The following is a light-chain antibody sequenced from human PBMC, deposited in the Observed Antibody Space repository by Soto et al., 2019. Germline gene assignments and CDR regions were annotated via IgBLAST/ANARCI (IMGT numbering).Light chain of an antibody. Sequence: QSVLTQPASLSGSPGQSITISCTRTSNEVGSYNFVYWYQQHPGKAPKVIIYEVTKRPSGVSNRFSGSKSGNTASLTISGLQADDEADYYCCSDASSSTYVFGSGTKVTVL. J-gene: IGLJ1*01. V-gene: IGLV2-23*02. CDR1: SNEVGSYNF. CDR3: CSDASSSTYV. CDR2: EVT.